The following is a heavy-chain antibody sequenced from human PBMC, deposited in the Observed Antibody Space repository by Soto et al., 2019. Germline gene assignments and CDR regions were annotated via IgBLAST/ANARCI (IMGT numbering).Heavy chain of an antibody. CDR1: GGSFSGYY. D-gene: IGHD3-3*01. J-gene: IGHJ6*03. Sequence: SDTLSLTCAVYGGSFSGYYWSWIRQPPGKGLEWIGEINHSGSTNYNPSLKSRVTISVDTSKNLFSMKLSSVTAAATAVYYCARGRGIFVVVIDYSHYYYIDVWGKGTTVTVSS. CDR3: ARGRGIFVVVIDYSHYYYIDV. V-gene: IGHV4-34*01. CDR2: INHSGST.